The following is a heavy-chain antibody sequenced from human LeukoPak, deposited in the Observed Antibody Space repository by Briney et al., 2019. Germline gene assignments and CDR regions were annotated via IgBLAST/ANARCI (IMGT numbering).Heavy chain of an antibody. CDR2: IHHSGRT. J-gene: IGHJ4*02. V-gene: IGHV4-34*01. D-gene: IGHD6-19*01. CDR3: ARDKAVAGTLDY. CDR1: GGSFSGYY. Sequence: SETLSLTCAVYGGSFSGYYWSWLRQPPGKGLEWIGSIHHSGRTYYNPSLKSRVFISVDTSKNRFSLRLTSVTAADTAVYYCARDKAVAGTLDYWGRGSLVTVSS.